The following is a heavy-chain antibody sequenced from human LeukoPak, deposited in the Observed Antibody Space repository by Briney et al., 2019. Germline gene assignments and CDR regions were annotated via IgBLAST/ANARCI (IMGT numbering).Heavy chain of an antibody. CDR2: ISAYNGNT. Sequence: ASVKVSCKASGYTFTSYGISWVRQAPGQGLEWMGWISAYNGNTNYAQKLQGRVTMTTDTSTRTAYMELRSLRSDDTAVYYCARGLEWLTRRHTWFDPWGQGTLVTVSS. D-gene: IGHD3-3*01. J-gene: IGHJ5*02. V-gene: IGHV1-18*01. CDR1: GYTFTSYG. CDR3: ARGLEWLTRRHTWFDP.